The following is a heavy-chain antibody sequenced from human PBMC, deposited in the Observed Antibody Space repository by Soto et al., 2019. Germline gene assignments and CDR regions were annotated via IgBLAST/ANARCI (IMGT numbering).Heavy chain of an antibody. CDR1: GGSISSYY. D-gene: IGHD3-9*01. V-gene: IGHV4-59*12. J-gene: IGHJ4*02. Sequence: SETLSLTCTVSGGSISSYYWSWIRQPPGKGLEWIGYIYYSGSTNYNPSLKGRVTISVDTSKNQFSLKLSSVTAADTAVYYCARDTHYDILTGPYFDYWGQGTLVTVSS. CDR2: IYYSGST. CDR3: ARDTHYDILTGPYFDY.